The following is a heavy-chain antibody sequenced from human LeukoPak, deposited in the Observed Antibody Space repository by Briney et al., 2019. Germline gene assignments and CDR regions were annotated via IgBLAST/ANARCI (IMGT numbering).Heavy chain of an antibody. CDR1: GGSFSGYY. J-gene: IGHJ4*02. CDR3: ARVETAVSLRFDY. Sequence: PSETLSLTCAVYGGSFSGYYWSWIRQPPGKGLEWIGEINHSGSTNYNPSLKSRVTISVDTSKNQFSLKLSSVTAADTAVYYCARVETAVSLRFDYWGQGTLVTVSS. V-gene: IGHV4-34*01. D-gene: IGHD5-18*01. CDR2: INHSGST.